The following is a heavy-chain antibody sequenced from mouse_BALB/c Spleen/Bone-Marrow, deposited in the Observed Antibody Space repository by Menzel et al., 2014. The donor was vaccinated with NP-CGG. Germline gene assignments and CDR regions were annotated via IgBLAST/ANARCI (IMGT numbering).Heavy chain of an antibody. CDR3: ARWSTGTLDY. CDR1: GFTFSSFG. Sequence: EVKLVESGGGLVQPGGSRKLSCAASGFTFSSFGMHWVRQAPEKGLEWVAYISSGSSTIYYADTVKGRFTISRDNPKNTLSLQMTRLRSEDTAMYYCARWSTGTLDYWGQGTTLTVSS. V-gene: IGHV5-17*02. J-gene: IGHJ2*01. CDR2: ISSGSSTI. D-gene: IGHD4-1*01.